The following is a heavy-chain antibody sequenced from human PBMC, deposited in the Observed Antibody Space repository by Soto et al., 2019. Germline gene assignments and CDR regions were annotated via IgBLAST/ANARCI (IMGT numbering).Heavy chain of an antibody. CDR3: ARGTGGFRAWGMDV. D-gene: IGHD3-3*01. J-gene: IGHJ6*02. Sequence: SVKVSCKASGGTFSSYSISWVRQAPGQGLEWMGGIIPIFGTANYAQKFQGRVTITADESTSTAYMELSSLRSEDTAVYYCARGTGGFRAWGMDVWGQGTTVTVSS. CDR2: IIPIFGTA. V-gene: IGHV1-69*13. CDR1: GGTFSSYS.